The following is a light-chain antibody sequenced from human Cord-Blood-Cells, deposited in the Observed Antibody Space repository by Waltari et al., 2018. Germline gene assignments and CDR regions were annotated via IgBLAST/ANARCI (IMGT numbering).Light chain of an antibody. CDR2: AAY. CDR3: QKYNSAPWT. J-gene: IGKJ1*01. V-gene: IGKV1-27*01. Sequence: DIQMTQSPSSLSASVGDRVTITCRAIQGISNYLAWYQQKPWKVPKLLIYAAYTLQSGVPSRFSGSGSGTDFTLTISSLQPEDVATYYCQKYNSAPWTFGQGTKVEIK. CDR1: QGISNY.